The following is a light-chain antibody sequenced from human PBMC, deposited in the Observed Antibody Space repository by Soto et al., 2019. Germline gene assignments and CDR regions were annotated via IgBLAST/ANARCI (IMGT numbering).Light chain of an antibody. V-gene: IGKV3-11*01. CDR2: DAS. Sequence: EIVLTQSPATLSLSPGERATLSCRASQSVSSFLVWYQQKPGQAPRVLIYDASNRATGIPARFSGSGSGTDFTLTISSLEPEDFAVYYCQQRSNWLYTFGQGTKLEIK. CDR1: QSVSSF. CDR3: QQRSNWLYT. J-gene: IGKJ2*01.